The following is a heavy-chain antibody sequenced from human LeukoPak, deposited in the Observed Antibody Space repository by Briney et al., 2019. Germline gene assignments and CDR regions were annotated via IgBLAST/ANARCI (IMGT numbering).Heavy chain of an antibody. CDR2: IWYDGSNK. CDR3: AMTYRSSWPSPDY. CDR1: GFTFSSYG. J-gene: IGHJ4*02. V-gene: IGHV3-33*01. Sequence: PGGSLRLSCAASGFTFSSYGMHWVRQAPGKGLEWVAVIWYDGSNKYYADSVKGRFTISRDTSKNTLYLQMNSLRAEDTAVYYCAMTYRSSWPSPDYWGQGTLVTVSS. D-gene: IGHD6-13*01.